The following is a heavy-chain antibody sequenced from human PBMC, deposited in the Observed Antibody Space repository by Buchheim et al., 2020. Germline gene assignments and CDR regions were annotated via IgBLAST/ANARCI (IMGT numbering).Heavy chain of an antibody. CDR3: TTGLTVTAKYRALDY. J-gene: IGHJ4*02. V-gene: IGHV3-15*07. CDR2: IKSKTDGGTT. Sequence: EVQLVESGGGLVKPGGSLRLSCAASGFPFTNAWMNWVRQAPGKGLEWVGRIKSKTDGGTTDYAVPVRGRLTIPRDDSKDTLYLQMNSLNTEDTAVYYCTTGLTVTAKYRALDYWGQGTL. CDR1: GFPFTNAW. D-gene: IGHD2-21*02.